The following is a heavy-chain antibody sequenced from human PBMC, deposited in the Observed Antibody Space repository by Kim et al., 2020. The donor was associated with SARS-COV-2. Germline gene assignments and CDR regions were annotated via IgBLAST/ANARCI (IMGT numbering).Heavy chain of an antibody. CDR1: GGSISSGGYY. D-gene: IGHD3-16*01. CDR2: IYYSGST. CDR3: ARGLGELVLAFDY. V-gene: IGHV4-31*03. Sequence: SETLSLTCTVSGGSISSGGYYWSWIRQHPGKGLEWIGYIYYSGSTYYNPSLKSRVTISVDTSKNQFSLKLSSVTAADTAVYYCARGLGELVLAFDYWGQGNLVTVSS. J-gene: IGHJ4*02.